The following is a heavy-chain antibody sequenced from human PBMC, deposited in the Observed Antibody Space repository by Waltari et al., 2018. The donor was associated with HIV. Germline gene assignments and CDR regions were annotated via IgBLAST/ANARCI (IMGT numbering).Heavy chain of an antibody. J-gene: IGHJ4*02. CDR1: GFTFRNYG. Sequence: QVQLVESGGDVVQPGGSLTLSCEVSGFTFRNYGMHWVRQAPGKGLEWMSFITYDGSNKYYADSVKGRFTISRDSSKNTLYLQMNGLRSEDTAVYYCAKDGYTPTYFDYWGQGTLVTVSS. CDR2: ITYDGSNK. CDR3: AKDGYTPTYFDY. V-gene: IGHV3-30*02. D-gene: IGHD1-1*01.